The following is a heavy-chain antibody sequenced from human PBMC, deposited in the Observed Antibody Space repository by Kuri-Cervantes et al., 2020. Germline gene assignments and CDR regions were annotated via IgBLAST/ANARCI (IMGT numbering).Heavy chain of an antibody. CDR1: GFTFSSYW. Sequence: GGSLRLSCAASGFTFSSYWMSWVRQAPGKGLEWVANKKQDGSEKYYVDSVKGRFTISRDNAKNALYLQMNSLRAEDTAVYYCAKGSSGWYDYFDYWGQGTLVTVSS. D-gene: IGHD6-19*01. J-gene: IGHJ4*02. CDR2: KKQDGSEK. V-gene: IGHV3-7*01. CDR3: AKGSSGWYDYFDY.